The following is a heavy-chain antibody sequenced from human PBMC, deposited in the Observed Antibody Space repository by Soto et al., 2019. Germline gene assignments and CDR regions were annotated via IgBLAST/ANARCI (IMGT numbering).Heavy chain of an antibody. J-gene: IGHJ6*02. D-gene: IGHD3-22*01. CDR3: AAMVITPLYYYYGGDV. CDR1: GYTFTAYY. Sequence: QVQLVQSGAEVKKPGASVKVSCKASGYTFTAYYIHWVRQAPGQGLEWMGWINPNTGGTNYAQNFQGMVTTPRDTSISTASMELCRLRSDDTALYYCAAMVITPLYYYYGGDVWGQGTTVTVSS. CDR2: INPNTGGT. V-gene: IGHV1-2*02.